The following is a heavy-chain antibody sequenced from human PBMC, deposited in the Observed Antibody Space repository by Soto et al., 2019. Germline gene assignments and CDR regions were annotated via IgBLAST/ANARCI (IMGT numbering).Heavy chain of an antibody. CDR1: GFTFDHYA. Sequence: EVQLVESGGGLVQPGRSLRLSCAASGFTFDHYAMHWVRQAPGKRLEWVSGISWNSGSIGYADSVKGRFTIYRDNAKNSLYLQMNSLRAEDTALYYCAKESVPYCTGTTTFDYWGQGTLVTVSS. V-gene: IGHV3-9*01. CDR2: ISWNSGSI. D-gene: IGHD4-4*01. J-gene: IGHJ4*02. CDR3: AKESVPYCTGTTTFDY.